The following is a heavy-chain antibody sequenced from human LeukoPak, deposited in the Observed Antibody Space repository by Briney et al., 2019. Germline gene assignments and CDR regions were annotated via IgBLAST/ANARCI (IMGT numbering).Heavy chain of an antibody. CDR3: ARGWRFGAARMTWYFDL. J-gene: IGHJ2*01. CDR2: IYYSGST. CDR1: GGSISSYY. D-gene: IGHD3-10*01. V-gene: IGHV4-59*01. Sequence: WETLSLTCTVSGGSISSYYWSWIRQPPGKGLEWIGYIYYSGSTNYNPSLKSRVTISVDTSKNQFSRKLSSVTAADTAVYYCARGWRFGAARMTWYFDLWGRGTLVTVSS.